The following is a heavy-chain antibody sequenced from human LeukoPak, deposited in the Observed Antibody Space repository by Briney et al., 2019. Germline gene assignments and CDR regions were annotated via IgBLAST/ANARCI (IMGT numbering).Heavy chain of an antibody. D-gene: IGHD6-19*01. J-gene: IGHJ4*02. CDR3: ARESKTEQWLVPRGYFDY. Sequence: RASVKVSCKASGGTFSSYAISWVRQAPGQGLEWMGRIIPIFVTANYAQKFQGRVTINTDECTSKAYMELSSVISEDRAVYYGARESKTEQWLVPRGYFDYWGQGSLVTVCS. V-gene: IGHV1-69*05. CDR1: GGTFSSYA. CDR2: IIPIFVTA.